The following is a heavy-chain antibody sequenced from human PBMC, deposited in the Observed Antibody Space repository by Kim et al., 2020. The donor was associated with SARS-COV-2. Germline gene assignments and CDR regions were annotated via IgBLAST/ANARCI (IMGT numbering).Heavy chain of an antibody. CDR2: GSST. Sequence: GSSTSYADSVKGRFTISRDNAKNTLDLQMNSLRAEDTAVYYCARGSSLDYWGQGTLVTVSS. V-gene: IGHV3-74*01. J-gene: IGHJ4*02. D-gene: IGHD2-15*01. CDR3: ARGSSLDY.